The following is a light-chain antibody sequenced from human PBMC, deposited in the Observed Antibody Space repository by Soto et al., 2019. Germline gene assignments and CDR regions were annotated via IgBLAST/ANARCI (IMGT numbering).Light chain of an antibody. CDR1: QSVSSY. CDR3: QQRSNWPPT. Sequence: EIVLTQSPATLSLSPGERATLSCRASQSVSSYLAWYQQKPGQAPRLLIYDASTRATGIPARFSGSGSGTDVTLTISSLEPEDFAVYYCQQRSNWPPTFGPGTKVDIK. V-gene: IGKV3-11*01. CDR2: DAS. J-gene: IGKJ3*01.